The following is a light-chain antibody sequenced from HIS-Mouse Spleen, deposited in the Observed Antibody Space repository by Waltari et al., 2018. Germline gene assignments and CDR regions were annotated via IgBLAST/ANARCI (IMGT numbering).Light chain of an antibody. J-gene: IGLJ2*01. CDR2: EDS. Sequence: SYALTQPPSVSVSPGQTARIPCSGDALPKKYAYWYQQKSGQAPVLVIYEDSKRPSGIPERVSGSSSGTMATLTISGAQVEDEADYYCYSTDSSGNHRVFGGGTKLTVL. CDR1: ALPKKY. V-gene: IGLV3-10*01. CDR3: YSTDSSGNHRV.